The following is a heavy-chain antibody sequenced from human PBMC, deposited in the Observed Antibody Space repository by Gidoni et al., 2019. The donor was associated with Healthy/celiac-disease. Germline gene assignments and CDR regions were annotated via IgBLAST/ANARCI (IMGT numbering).Heavy chain of an antibody. CDR2: ISGSGSTT. Sequence: EVQLLESGGGLVQPGGSLRLSCAASGSTFNSYAMSWVRQAPGKGLEWVAAISGSGSTTYYPDSVKGRFTISRDNSKNTLNLQMNSLRAEDTAVYYCAKERSIVATMGHLWYWGQGTLVTVSS. CDR3: AKERSIVATMGHLWY. CDR1: GSTFNSYA. V-gene: IGHV3-23*01. J-gene: IGHJ4*02. D-gene: IGHD5-12*01.